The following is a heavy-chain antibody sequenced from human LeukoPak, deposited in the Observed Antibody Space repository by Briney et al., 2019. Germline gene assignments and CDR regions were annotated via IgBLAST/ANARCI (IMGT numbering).Heavy chain of an antibody. Sequence: GGSLRLSCAASGFTFSSYWMHWVRQAPGKGLVWVSRSNGDGSSTAYADSVKGRFTISRDNAKNTLYLQMNSLRAEDAALYYCARAGYCSGGNCYSSYYDYWGQGTLVTVSS. CDR1: GFTFSSYW. J-gene: IGHJ4*02. V-gene: IGHV3-74*01. CDR3: ARAGYCSGGNCYSSYYDY. D-gene: IGHD2-15*01. CDR2: SNGDGSST.